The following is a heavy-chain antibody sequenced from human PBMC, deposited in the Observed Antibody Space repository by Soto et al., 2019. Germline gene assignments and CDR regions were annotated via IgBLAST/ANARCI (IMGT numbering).Heavy chain of an antibody. CDR3: ARSPDSSGYYPRRYYYGMDV. D-gene: IGHD3-22*01. J-gene: IGHJ6*02. CDR1: GGSISSSNW. CDR2: IYHSGST. V-gene: IGHV4-4*02. Sequence: QVQLQESGPGLVKPSGTLSLTCAVSGGSISSSNWWSWVRQPPGKGLEWIGEIYHSGSTNYNPSLKSRATTSVDKSKNQFSLKLSSVTAADTAVYYCARSPDSSGYYPRRYYYGMDVWGQGTTVTVSS.